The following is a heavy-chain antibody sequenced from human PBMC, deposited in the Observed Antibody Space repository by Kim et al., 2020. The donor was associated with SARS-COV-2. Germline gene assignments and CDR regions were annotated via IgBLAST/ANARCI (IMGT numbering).Heavy chain of an antibody. CDR3: ARLSSLRSGWCDP. Sequence: YSPSFQGQVTISADKSISTAYLRWSSLKASDTAMYYCARLSSLRSGWCDPWGQGTLVTVSS. D-gene: IGHD5-12*01. J-gene: IGHJ5*02. V-gene: IGHV5-51*01.